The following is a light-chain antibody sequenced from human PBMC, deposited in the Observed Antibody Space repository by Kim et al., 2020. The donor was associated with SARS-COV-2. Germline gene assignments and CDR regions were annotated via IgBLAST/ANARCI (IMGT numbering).Light chain of an antibody. Sequence: TVSCQSSQSVLDRSNKNNYLGWYQQKPGQPPRLLIYWASTRESGVPDRFSGSGSGTDFTLTIRNLQAEDVAVYYCQQYYDTPPVTFGQGTRLEIK. CDR3: QQYYDTPPVT. V-gene: IGKV4-1*01. CDR1: QSVLDRSNKNNY. CDR2: WAS. J-gene: IGKJ5*01.